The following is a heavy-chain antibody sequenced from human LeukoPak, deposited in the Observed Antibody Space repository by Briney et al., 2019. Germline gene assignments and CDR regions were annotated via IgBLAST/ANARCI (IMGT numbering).Heavy chain of an antibody. Sequence: PSETLSLTCAVYGGSFSGYYWGWIRQPPGKGLEWIGEINDRGSINHNPSPKSRVIMLLDTSKNQFSLKLSSVTAADTAVYYCARGPFWTIAARPVDYWGQGTLVTVSS. CDR1: GGSFSGYY. CDR3: ARGPFWTIAARPVDY. J-gene: IGHJ4*02. D-gene: IGHD6-6*01. V-gene: IGHV4-34*01. CDR2: INDRGSI.